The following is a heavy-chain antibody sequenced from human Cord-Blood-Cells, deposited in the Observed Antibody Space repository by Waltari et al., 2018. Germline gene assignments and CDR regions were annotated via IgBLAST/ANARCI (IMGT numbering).Heavy chain of an antibody. V-gene: IGHV3-23*01. CDR3: AKDMELLATAFDI. D-gene: IGHD1-26*01. CDR2: ISGSGGST. Sequence: EVQLLESGGGLVQPGGSLRLSCGASGFPFSSYASSWVRQAPGKGLEWVSAISGSGGSTYYADSVKGRFTISRDNSKNTLYLQMNSLRAEDTAVYYCAKDMELLATAFDIWGQGTMVTVSS. J-gene: IGHJ3*02. CDR1: GFPFSSYA.